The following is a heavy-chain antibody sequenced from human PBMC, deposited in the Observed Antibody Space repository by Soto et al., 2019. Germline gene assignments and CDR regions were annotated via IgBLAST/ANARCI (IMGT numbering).Heavy chain of an antibody. V-gene: IGHV3-74*01. J-gene: IGHJ4*02. CDR2: INSDGSST. Sequence: EVQLVEYGGGLVQPGESLRLSCAASGFTISSYWMHWVRHAPGKGLVWVSRINSDGSSTSYAGSVKGRYTISRDNAKNMLYLQMSSLRAEPAAVYDCVRGSLLVAAATREDYWGQGSLFTVSS. D-gene: IGHD2-15*01. CDR1: GFTISSYW. CDR3: VRGSLLVAAATREDY.